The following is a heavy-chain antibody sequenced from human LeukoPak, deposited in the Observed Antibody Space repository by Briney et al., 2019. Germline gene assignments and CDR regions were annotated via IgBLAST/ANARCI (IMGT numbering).Heavy chain of an antibody. CDR3: GMSGDRVPLQDDVFDV. V-gene: IGHV5-51*01. CDR1: GFRLTSYC. J-gene: IGHJ3*01. CDR2: IYPGDSGP. Sequence: VESLQISCKVSGFRLTSYCIGWVRQMPGKCLEWMGIIYPGDSGPTYSPSFQGQVTISVDKSINTAYLQWSSLQASDTAMYYCGMSGDRVPLQDDVFDVWGQGTMGTVST. D-gene: IGHD1-26*01.